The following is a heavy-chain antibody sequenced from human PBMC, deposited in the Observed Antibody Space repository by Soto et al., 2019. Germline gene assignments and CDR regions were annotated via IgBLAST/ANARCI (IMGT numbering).Heavy chain of an antibody. CDR3: ARAGYEGGGSWYPGGIDY. J-gene: IGHJ4*02. D-gene: IGHD2-15*01. CDR2: ISAHNDKT. CDR1: GYTFANYG. Sequence: QVHLVQSGGEVKKPGASVKVSCKASGYTFANYGITWVRQAPGQGREWMGWISAHNDKTNFAQKFPGRVTMTTYTDTSTDDRERRSMRTDDTAVYYGARAGYEGGGSWYPGGIDYWGRGTLVTVSS. V-gene: IGHV1-18*01.